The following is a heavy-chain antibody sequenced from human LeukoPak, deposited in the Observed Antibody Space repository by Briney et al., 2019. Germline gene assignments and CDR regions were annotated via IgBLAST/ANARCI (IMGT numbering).Heavy chain of an antibody. J-gene: IGHJ6*03. D-gene: IGHD3-3*01. Sequence: GGSLRLSCAASGFTFSSYAMSWVRQAPGKGLEWVSAISGSGGSTYYADSVKGRFTISRDNSKNTLYLQMNSLRAEDTAVYYCARDRASYDFWSGYNYMDVWGKGTAVTVSS. CDR1: GFTFSSYA. CDR3: ARDRASYDFWSGYNYMDV. V-gene: IGHV3-23*01. CDR2: ISGSGGST.